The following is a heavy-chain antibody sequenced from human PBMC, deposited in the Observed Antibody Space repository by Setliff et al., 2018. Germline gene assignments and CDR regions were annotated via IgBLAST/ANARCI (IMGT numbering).Heavy chain of an antibody. J-gene: IGHJ3*02. Sequence: PSETLSPTCDVSGASISSGHYWGWLRQPPGKGLEWIATIYHKGRTYYNPPLQSRVTTSLDRSKNQFSLRLTSVTASDTAVYYCASPRRDDLDSPFDPFEIWGHRTKVTVSS. CDR2: IYHKGRT. CDR3: ASPRRDDLDSPFDPFEI. V-gene: IGHV4-38-2*01. CDR1: GASISSGHY. D-gene: IGHD3-3*01.